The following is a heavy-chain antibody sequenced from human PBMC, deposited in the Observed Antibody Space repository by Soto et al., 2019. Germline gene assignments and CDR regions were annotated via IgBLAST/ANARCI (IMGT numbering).Heavy chain of an antibody. J-gene: IGHJ5*02. CDR1: GFIFSDYW. V-gene: IGHV3-7*01. Sequence: PGGSLRLSCVASGFIFSDYWMSWVRQAPGKGLEWVASMKQDGSEKNYGDSVKGRFIISRDNAKNSLYLEMNSLRAEDTAVYYCVGEFVRDFHNWFDLWGQGTLVTVSS. CDR2: MKQDGSEK. D-gene: IGHD2-21*02. CDR3: VGEFVRDFHNWFDL.